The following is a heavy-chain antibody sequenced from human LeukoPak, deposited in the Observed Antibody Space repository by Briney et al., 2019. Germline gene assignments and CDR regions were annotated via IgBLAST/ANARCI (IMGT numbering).Heavy chain of an antibody. CDR1: GGTFSSYA. CDR2: IIPILGIA. CDR3: ARDHYSYRAKYSSGRSLDY. V-gene: IGHV1-69*04. Sequence: SVKVSCKASGGTFSSYAISWVRQAPGQGLEWMGRIIPILGIANYAQKFQGRVTITADKSTSTAYMELSSLRSEDTAVYYCARDHYSYRAKYSSGRSLDYWGQGTLVTVSS. J-gene: IGHJ4*02. D-gene: IGHD6-19*01.